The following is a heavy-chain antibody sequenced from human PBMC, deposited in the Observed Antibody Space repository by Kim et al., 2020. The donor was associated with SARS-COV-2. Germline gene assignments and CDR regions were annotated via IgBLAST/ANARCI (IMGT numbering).Heavy chain of an antibody. D-gene: IGHD3-10*01. J-gene: IGHJ5*02. CDR1: GYSFTSYW. CDR2: IDPSDSYT. Sequence: GESLKISCKGSGYSFTSYWISWVRQMPGKGLEWMGRIDPSDSYTNYSPSFQGHVTISADKSISTAYLQWSSLKASDTAMYYCARLGGPGLLWFGEYSNWFDPWGQGTLVTVSS. CDR3: ARLGGPGLLWFGEYSNWFDP. V-gene: IGHV5-10-1*01.